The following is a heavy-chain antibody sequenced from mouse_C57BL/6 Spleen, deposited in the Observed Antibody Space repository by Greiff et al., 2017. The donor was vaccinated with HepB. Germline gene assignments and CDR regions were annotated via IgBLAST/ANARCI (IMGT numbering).Heavy chain of an antibody. CDR2: IHPNSGST. J-gene: IGHJ2*01. CDR1: GYTFTSYW. Sequence: QVQLQQPGAELVKPGASVKLSCKASGYTFTSYWMHWVKQRPGQGLEWIGMIHPNSGSTNYNEKFKSKATLTVDKSSSTAYMQLSSLTSEDSAVYDCARRDYDEDYFDYWGQGTTLTVSS. CDR3: ARRDYDEDYFDY. D-gene: IGHD2-4*01. V-gene: IGHV1-64*01.